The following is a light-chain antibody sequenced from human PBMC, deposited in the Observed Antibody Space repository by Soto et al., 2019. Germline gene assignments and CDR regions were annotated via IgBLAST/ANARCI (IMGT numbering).Light chain of an antibody. CDR2: GAS. CDR1: QNVNSN. J-gene: IGKJ1*01. Sequence: MSQSPATLSVSPGEMDTISCRARQNVNSNLARYQQKPGPAPRLLIYGASTRATGIPDRFSGRGSGTEVTFIISRPQSEDFAVYYCQHSNNWVWTFGQGTKPDIK. V-gene: IGKV3-15*01. CDR3: QHSNNWVWT.